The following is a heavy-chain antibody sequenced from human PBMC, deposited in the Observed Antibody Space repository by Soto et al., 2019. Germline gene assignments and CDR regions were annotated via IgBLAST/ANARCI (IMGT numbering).Heavy chain of an antibody. J-gene: IGHJ5*02. CDR1: GYTFTSYG. D-gene: IGHD1-1*01. V-gene: IGHV1-18*01. Sequence: ASVKVSCKASGYTFTSYGISWVRLAPGQGLEWMGWISAYNGNTNYAQKLQGRVTMTTDTSTSTAYMELRSLRSDDTAVYYCARDWNGGFWFDPWGQGTLVTVSS. CDR3: ARDWNGGFWFDP. CDR2: ISAYNGNT.